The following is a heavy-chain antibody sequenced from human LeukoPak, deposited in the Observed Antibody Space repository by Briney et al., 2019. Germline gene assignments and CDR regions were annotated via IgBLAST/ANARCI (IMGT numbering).Heavy chain of an antibody. Sequence: SETLSLTCTVSGGSISSSSYYWGWIRQPPGKGLEWIGGIYYSGSTYYNPSLKSRVTISVDTSKNQFSLKLSSVTAADTAVYYCARQPWDIVVVPAFWFDPWGQGTLVTVSS. CDR2: IYYSGST. J-gene: IGHJ5*02. CDR1: GGSISSSSYY. CDR3: ARQPWDIVVVPAFWFDP. V-gene: IGHV4-39*01. D-gene: IGHD2-2*01.